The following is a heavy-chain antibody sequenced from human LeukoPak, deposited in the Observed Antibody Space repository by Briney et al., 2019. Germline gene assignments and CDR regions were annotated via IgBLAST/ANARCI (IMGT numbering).Heavy chain of an antibody. CDR3: AKDRKKWELLTYYYGMDV. J-gene: IGHJ6*02. CDR2: INAGNGNT. V-gene: IGHV1-3*01. CDR1: GYDFTSYA. Sequence: ASVKVSCKASGYDFTSYAMHWVRQAPGQRLEWMGWINAGNGNTKYSQKFQDRVTVTRDTSTSTAYMELSSLRSEDTAVYYCAKDRKKWELLTYYYGMDVWGQGTTVTVSS. D-gene: IGHD1-26*01.